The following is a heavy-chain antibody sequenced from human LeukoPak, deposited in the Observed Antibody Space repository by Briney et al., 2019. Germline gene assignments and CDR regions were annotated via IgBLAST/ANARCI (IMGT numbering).Heavy chain of an antibody. J-gene: IGHJ4*02. CDR3: ARGRGPLRVEFGD. D-gene: IGHD3-16*01. Sequence: PSETLSLTRTVSGGSISSYFWSWVRQPPRRGLEWIGYIYNSGILNYNPSLKRPVTMSEDTSKNQFSLKLTSLTAADTAVYYCARGRGPLRVEFGDWGQGALVTVSS. CDR2: IYNSGIL. CDR1: GGSISSYF. V-gene: IGHV4-4*09.